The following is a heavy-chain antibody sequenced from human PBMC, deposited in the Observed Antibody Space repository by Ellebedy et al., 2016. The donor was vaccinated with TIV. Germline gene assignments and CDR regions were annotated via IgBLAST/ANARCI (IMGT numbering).Heavy chain of an antibody. CDR3: ARDYRLGDFWSGYYVDAFDI. CDR2: IKEDGSEK. D-gene: IGHD3-3*01. V-gene: IGHV3-7*01. CDR1: GFTFRSEW. J-gene: IGHJ3*02. Sequence: PGGSLRLSCVASGFTFRSEWMSWVRQAPGKGLEWVANIKEDGSEKDYVDLVKGRFTISRDNAKNSLYLQMNSLRAEDTAVYYCARDYRLGDFWSGYYVDAFDIWGQGTMVTVSS.